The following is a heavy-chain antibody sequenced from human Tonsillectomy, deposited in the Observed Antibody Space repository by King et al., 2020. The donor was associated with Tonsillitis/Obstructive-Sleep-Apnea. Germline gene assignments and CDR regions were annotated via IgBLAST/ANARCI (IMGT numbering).Heavy chain of an antibody. CDR3: ARGGPSDYDFWSGFYFY. CDR2: INPSGGIT. D-gene: IGHD3-3*01. V-gene: IGHV1-46*01. J-gene: IGHJ4*02. Sequence: QLVQSGAEVKKPGASVKVSCKASGYTFTSYYIHWVRQAPGQGLEWVGIINPSGGITSYAHNFQGRVTMTRDTSTSTVHMELSSLRSEDTAVYYCARGGPSDYDFWSGFYFYWGQGTLVTVSS. CDR1: GYTFTSYY.